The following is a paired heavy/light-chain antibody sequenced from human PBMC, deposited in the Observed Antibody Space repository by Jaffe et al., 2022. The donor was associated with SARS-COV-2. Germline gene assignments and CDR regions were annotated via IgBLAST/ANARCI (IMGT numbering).Heavy chain of an antibody. CDR3: ARLNGDYPGYAFDI. V-gene: IGHV4-59*01. CDR1: GGSISRYF. D-gene: IGHD4-17*01. J-gene: IGHJ3*02. CDR2: IYHTGST. Sequence: QVQLQESGPGLVKPSETLSLTCTVSGGSISRYFWSWIRQPPGKGLEWIGYIYHTGSTNYNPSLKSRVTVSVDTSKNQFSLKVNSVTAADTAVYYCARLNGDYPGYAFDIWGQGTMVTVSS.
Light chain of an antibody. CDR2: QDN. V-gene: IGLV3-1*01. J-gene: IGLJ1*01. CDR1: KLGDKY. CDR3: QAWDSSTGV. Sequence: SFELTQPPSVSVSPGQTASITCSGDKLGDKYACWYQQRPGQSPVLVVCQDNKRPSGIPDRFSGSNSGNTVTLTISGTQAVDESDYYCQAWDSSTGVFGTGTKVTVL.